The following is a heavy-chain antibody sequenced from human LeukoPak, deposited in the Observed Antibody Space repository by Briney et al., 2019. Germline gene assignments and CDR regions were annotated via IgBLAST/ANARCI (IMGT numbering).Heavy chain of an antibody. CDR1: GFTFSNYW. V-gene: IGHV4-39*01. Sequence: GSLRLSCVASGFTFSNYWMSWVRQAPGKGLEWIGSIYYSGSTYYNPSLKSRVTISVDTSKNQFSLKLSSVTAADTAVYYCARHTSWSRAFDIWGQGTMVTVSS. J-gene: IGHJ3*02. D-gene: IGHD2-15*01. CDR3: ARHTSWSRAFDI. CDR2: IYYSGST.